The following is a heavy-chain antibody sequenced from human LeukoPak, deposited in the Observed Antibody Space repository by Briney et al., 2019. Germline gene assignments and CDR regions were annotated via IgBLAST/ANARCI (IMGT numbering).Heavy chain of an antibody. D-gene: IGHD6-13*01. CDR3: ARYSSSWSPYYFDY. CDR2: IYYSGST. V-gene: IGHV4-31*03. Sequence: SETLSLTCTVSGGSISSGGYYWSWIRQHPGKGLEWIGYIYYSGSTYYNPSLKSRVTISVDTSKNQFSLKLSSVTAAGTAVYYCARYSSSWSPYYFDYWGQGTLVTVSS. J-gene: IGHJ4*02. CDR1: GGSISSGGYY.